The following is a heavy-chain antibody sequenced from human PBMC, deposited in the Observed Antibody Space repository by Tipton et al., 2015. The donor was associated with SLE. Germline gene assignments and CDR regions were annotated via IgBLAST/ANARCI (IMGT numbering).Heavy chain of an antibody. CDR2: INPNSGGT. J-gene: IGHJ4*02. V-gene: IGHV1-2*06. CDR3: AGVDVYSSGPPSGDY. CDR1: GYTFTGYY. Sequence: QLVQSGPEVRKPGASVKVSCKASGYTFTGYYMHWVRQAPGQGLEWMGRINPNSGGTNYAQKFQGRVTMTRDTSISTAYMELSRLRSDDTAVYYGAGVDVYSSGPPSGDYWGQETLVTVSS. D-gene: IGHD6-25*01.